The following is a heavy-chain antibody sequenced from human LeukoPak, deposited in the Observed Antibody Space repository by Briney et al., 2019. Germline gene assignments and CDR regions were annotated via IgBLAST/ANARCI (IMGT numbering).Heavy chain of an antibody. CDR1: GFTFLAYS. D-gene: IGHD6-19*01. Sequence: GGSLRLSCAASGFTFLAYSMHWVRQAPGKGLEWVAVMSYDETKKYYADSVKGRFTISRDNSKNTLYLQMNSLRAEDTAVYYCARVRGGYNSGWYSYWGQGTLVTVSS. CDR2: MSYDETKK. V-gene: IGHV3-30-3*01. CDR3: ARVRGGYNSGWYSY. J-gene: IGHJ4*02.